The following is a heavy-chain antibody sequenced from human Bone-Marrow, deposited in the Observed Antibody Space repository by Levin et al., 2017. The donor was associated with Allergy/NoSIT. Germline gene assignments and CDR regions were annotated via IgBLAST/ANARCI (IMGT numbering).Heavy chain of an antibody. V-gene: IGHV4-31*03. CDR2: IYYSGNT. CDR3: ARFTGYDFDY. CDR1: GGSISGGGYY. Sequence: SQTLSLPCTVSGGSISGGGYYWSWIRQHPGKGLEWIGYIYYSGNTYYNPSLKSRVIISVVTSKNQLSLKLTSVTVADTAVYYCARFTGYDFDYWGQGTLVTVSS. J-gene: IGHJ4*02. D-gene: IGHD5-12*01.